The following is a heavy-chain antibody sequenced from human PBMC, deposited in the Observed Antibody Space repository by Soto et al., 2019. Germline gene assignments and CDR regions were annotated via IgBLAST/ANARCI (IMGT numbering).Heavy chain of an antibody. D-gene: IGHD2-2*01. CDR2: IRSKAYGGTT. Sequence: HPGGSLRLSCTASGFTFGDYAMSWFRRAPGKGLEWVGFIRSKAYGGTTEYAASVKGRFTISRDDSKSIAYLQMNSLKTEDTAVYYCTSVVPAAIRIYYYYYGMDVWGQGTTVTVSS. J-gene: IGHJ6*02. V-gene: IGHV3-49*03. CDR1: GFTFGDYA. CDR3: TSVVPAAIRIYYYYYGMDV.